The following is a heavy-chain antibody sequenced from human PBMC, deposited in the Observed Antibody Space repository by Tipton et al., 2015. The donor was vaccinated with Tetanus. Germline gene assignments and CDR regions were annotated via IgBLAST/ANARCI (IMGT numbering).Heavy chain of an antibody. V-gene: IGHV3-48*01. CDR3: AKGPGHSYWYFDL. CDR1: GFTFSSYS. Sequence: SLRLSCAASGFTFSSYSMNWVRQAPGKGLEWVSYISSSSSTIYYADSVKGRFTISRDNAKNSLYLQMNRLGAEDTALYYCAKGPGHSYWYFDLWGRGTLVTVSS. CDR2: ISSSSSTI. D-gene: IGHD2-21*02. J-gene: IGHJ2*01.